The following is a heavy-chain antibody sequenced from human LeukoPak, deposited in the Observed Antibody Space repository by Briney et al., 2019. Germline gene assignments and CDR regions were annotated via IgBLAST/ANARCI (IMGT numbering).Heavy chain of an antibody. J-gene: IGHJ4*02. CDR2: INWNGGTT. Sequence: GGSLRLSCAASGFIFTNYEMNWFRQAPGKGLEWVSGINWNGGTTDYADSVKGRFTFSRDNANNSLYLQMNSLRAEDTALYYCARDRGPGYISSWYVYRGQGTLVTVSS. CDR3: ARDRGPGYISSWYVY. D-gene: IGHD6-13*01. V-gene: IGHV3-20*04. CDR1: GFIFTNYE.